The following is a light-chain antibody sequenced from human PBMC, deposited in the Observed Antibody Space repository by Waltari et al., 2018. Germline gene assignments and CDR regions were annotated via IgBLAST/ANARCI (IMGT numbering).Light chain of an antibody. V-gene: IGKV1-5*03. Sequence: QMTQSPSTLSASAGDRVTITCRASESISSWLAWYQQKPGSAPKLLVYEASSLERGVPSRFSGGGFGTEFTLTISGLQPDDFATYYCQQYAGSPWTFGQGTKVEIK. CDR2: EAS. CDR1: ESISSW. J-gene: IGKJ1*01. CDR3: QQYAGSPWT.